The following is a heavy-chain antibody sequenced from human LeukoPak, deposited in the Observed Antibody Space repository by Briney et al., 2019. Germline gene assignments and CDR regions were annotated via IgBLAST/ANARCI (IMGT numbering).Heavy chain of an antibody. CDR1: GFTFSSYW. V-gene: IGHV3-7*01. J-gene: IGHJ3*02. CDR2: IKQDGSEK. D-gene: IGHD4-17*01. Sequence: GGSLRLSCAASGFTFSSYWMSWVRQAPGKGLEWVANIKQDGSEKYYVDSVKGRFTISRDNAKNSLYLQMNSLRAEDTAVYYCARVARRTVTIYDDAFDIWGQGTMVTVSS. CDR3: ARVARRTVTIYDDAFDI.